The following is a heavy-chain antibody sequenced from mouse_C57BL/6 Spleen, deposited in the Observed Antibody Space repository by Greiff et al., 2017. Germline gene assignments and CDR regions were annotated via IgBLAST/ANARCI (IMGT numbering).Heavy chain of an antibody. Sequence: VQLKESGPGLVKPSQSLSLTCSVTGYSITSGYYWNWIRQFPGNKLEWMGYISYDGSNNYNPSLKNRISITRDTSKNQFFLKLNSVTTEDTATYYCARDSKGLNYLDYWGQGTTLTVSS. CDR2: ISYDGSN. CDR3: ARDSKGLNYLDY. D-gene: IGHD2-5*01. J-gene: IGHJ2*01. CDR1: GYSITSGYY. V-gene: IGHV3-6*01.